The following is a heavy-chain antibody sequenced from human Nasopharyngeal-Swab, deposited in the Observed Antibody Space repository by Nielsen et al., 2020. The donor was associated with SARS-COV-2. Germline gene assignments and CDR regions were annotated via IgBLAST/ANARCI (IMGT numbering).Heavy chain of an antibody. CDR2: IKQGESEK. D-gene: IGHD3-10*01. CDR3: ARDPKYYYGSGSLTDYYYYYYMDV. V-gene: IGHV3-7*01. Sequence: WIRQPPGKGLEWVANIKQGESEKYYADSVKGRFTISRDNSKNTLYLQMNSLRAEDTAVYYCARDPKYYYGSGSLTDYYYYYYMDVWGKGTTVTVSS. J-gene: IGHJ6*03.